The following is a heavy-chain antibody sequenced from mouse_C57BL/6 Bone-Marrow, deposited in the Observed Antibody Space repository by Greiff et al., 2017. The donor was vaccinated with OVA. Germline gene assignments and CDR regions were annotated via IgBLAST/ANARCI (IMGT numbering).Heavy chain of an antibody. CDR3: ALWAWFAY. Sequence: VQLQQPGAELVKPGASVKLSCKASGYTFTSYWMQWVKQRPGQGLEWIGEIDPSDSYTNYNQKFKGKATLTVDTSSSTAYMQLSSLTSEDSAVYYCALWAWFAYWGQGTLVTVSA. V-gene: IGHV1-50*01. CDR1: GYTFTSYW. CDR2: IDPSDSYT. D-gene: IGHD1-1*02. J-gene: IGHJ3*01.